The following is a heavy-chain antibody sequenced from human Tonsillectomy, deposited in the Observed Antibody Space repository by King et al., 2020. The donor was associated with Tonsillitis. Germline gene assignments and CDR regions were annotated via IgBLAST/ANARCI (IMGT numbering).Heavy chain of an antibody. J-gene: IGHJ4*02. CDR1: GFTFSGYA. CDR2: ISGRGGNT. CDR3: ANVPYGGNSGATWNQIYYFDY. V-gene: IGHV3-23*04. Sequence: VQLVESGGGLVQPGGSLRLSCAASGFTFSGYAMSWVRQAPGKGLEWVSAISGRGGNTYYADSVKGRFTISRDNANNTQYLQMNSLRAEDTAIYYCANVPYGGNSGATWNQIYYFDYWGQGTLVTVSS. D-gene: IGHD4-23*01.